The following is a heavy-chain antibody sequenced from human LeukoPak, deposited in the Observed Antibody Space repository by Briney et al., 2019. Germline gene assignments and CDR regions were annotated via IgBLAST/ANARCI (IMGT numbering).Heavy chain of an antibody. CDR2: INSDGSST. D-gene: IGHD3-3*01. CDR3: ARVVEWFPGKVDAFDI. J-gene: IGHJ3*02. V-gene: IGHV3-74*01. Sequence: PGGSLRLSCAASGFTFSSYWMHWVRQAPGKGLVWASRINSDGSSTSYADSVKGRFTISRDNAKNTLYLQMNSLRAEDTAVYYCARVVEWFPGKVDAFDIWGQGTMVTVSS. CDR1: GFTFSSYW.